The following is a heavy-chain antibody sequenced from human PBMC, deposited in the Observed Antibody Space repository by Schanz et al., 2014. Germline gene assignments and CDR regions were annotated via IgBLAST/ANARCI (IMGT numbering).Heavy chain of an antibody. D-gene: IGHD4-17*01. J-gene: IGHJ3*02. V-gene: IGHV4-31*03. Sequence: QVQLQESGPGLLKPSQTLFLTCTVSGGSVSSGGDYWSWIRQHPGKGLEWIGFISYSGSTYYNPSLKRRVTISVDTSKNQFSLNLSSATAADTAVYYCARDRGHGDLPGDIWGQGTMVTVSS. CDR1: GGSVSSGGDY. CDR3: ARDRGHGDLPGDI. CDR2: ISYSGST.